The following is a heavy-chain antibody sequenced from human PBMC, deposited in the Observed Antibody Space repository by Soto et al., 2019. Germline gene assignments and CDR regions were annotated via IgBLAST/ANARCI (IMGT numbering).Heavy chain of an antibody. D-gene: IGHD3-22*01. J-gene: IGHJ4*02. CDR2: IRSKAYGGTT. CDR3: TRDRLDLYYYDSSGYESTSYYFDY. CDR1: GFTFGDYA. Sequence: GSLRLSCTASGFTFGDYAMSWVRQAPGKGLEWVGFIRSKAYGGTTEYAASVKGRFTISRDDSKSIAYLQMNSLKTEDTAVYYCTRDRLDLYYYDSSGYESTSYYFDYWGQGTLVTVPQ. V-gene: IGHV3-49*04.